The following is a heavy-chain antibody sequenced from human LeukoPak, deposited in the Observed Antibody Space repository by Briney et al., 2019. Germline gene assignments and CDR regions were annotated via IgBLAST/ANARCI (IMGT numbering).Heavy chain of an antibody. CDR3: ARDVGYSSSWYVWERFDY. D-gene: IGHD6-13*01. CDR2: INPNSGGT. J-gene: IGHJ4*02. CDR1: GYTFTGYY. Sequence: ASVKVSCKASGYTFTGYYMHWVRQAPGQGIEWIGWINPNSGGTNYAQTFPGRVTMTRDTSISTAYMELSRLRSDDTAVYYCARDVGYSSSWYVWERFDYWGQGTLVTVSS. V-gene: IGHV1-2*02.